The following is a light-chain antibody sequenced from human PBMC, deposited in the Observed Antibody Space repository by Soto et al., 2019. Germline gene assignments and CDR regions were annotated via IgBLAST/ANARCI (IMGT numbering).Light chain of an antibody. J-gene: IGLJ1*01. CDR2: DVS. CDR1: SSDVGGYNY. CDR3: CSYAGSYTYV. Sequence: QSVLTQPRSVSGSPGQSVTISCTGTSSDVGGYNYVSWYQQHPGKATKLKIYDVSKRPSGVPDRFSGSKSGNTASLTISGLQAEDEADYYCCSYAGSYTYVFGTGTKVTVL. V-gene: IGLV2-11*01.